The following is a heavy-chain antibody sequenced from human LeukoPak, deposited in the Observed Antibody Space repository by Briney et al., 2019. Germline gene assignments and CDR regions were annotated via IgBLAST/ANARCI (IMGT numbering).Heavy chain of an antibody. CDR2: ISSSGSTI. V-gene: IGHV3-48*03. CDR1: GFTFSTFA. D-gene: IGHD3-10*02. Sequence: GGSLRLSCAASGFTFSTFAMNWFRQAPGKGLEWVSSISSSGSTIYYADSVKGRFTISRDNAKNSLYLQMNSLRAEDTAVYYCAELGITMIGGVWGKGTTVTISS. J-gene: IGHJ6*04. CDR3: AELGITMIGGV.